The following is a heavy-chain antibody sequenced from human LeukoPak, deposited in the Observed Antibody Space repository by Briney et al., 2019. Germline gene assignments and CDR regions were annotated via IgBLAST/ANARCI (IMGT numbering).Heavy chain of an antibody. CDR2: MNPNSGNT. D-gene: IGHD5-18*01. CDR3: ARGRRKRQTWIQLWQYYFDY. Sequence: GASVKVSCKASGYTFTSYDINWVRQATGQGLEWVGWMNPNSGNTGYAQKFQGRVTMTRNTSISTAYMELSSLRSEDTAVYYCARGRRKRQTWIQLWQYYFDYWGQGTLVTVSS. V-gene: IGHV1-8*01. J-gene: IGHJ4*02. CDR1: GYTFTSYD.